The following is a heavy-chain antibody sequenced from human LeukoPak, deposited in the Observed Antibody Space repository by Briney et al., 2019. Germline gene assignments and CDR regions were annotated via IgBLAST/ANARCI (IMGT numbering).Heavy chain of an antibody. CDR2: IYHSGST. J-gene: IGHJ4*02. V-gene: IGHV4-4*02. CDR3: ARRGDGYNWGFDY. D-gene: IGHD5-24*01. Sequence: SETLSLTCTVSGSSISNDNWWTWVRQPPGKGLEWIGEIYHSGSTNYNPSLKSRVTISLDKSKNQVSLKMSSVTAADTAVYYCARRGDGYNWGFDYWGQGTLVTVSS. CDR1: GSSISNDNW.